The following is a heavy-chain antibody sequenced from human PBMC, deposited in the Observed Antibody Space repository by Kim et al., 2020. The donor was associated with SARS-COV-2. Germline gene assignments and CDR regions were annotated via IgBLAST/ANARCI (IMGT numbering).Heavy chain of an antibody. V-gene: IGHV4-34*01. CDR3: ARGLFFPVAGTGWGFDY. J-gene: IGHJ4*02. D-gene: IGHD6-19*01. Sequence: LKSRVTISVDTSKNQFSLKLSSVTAADTAVYYCARGLFFPVAGTGWGFDYWGQGTLVTVSS.